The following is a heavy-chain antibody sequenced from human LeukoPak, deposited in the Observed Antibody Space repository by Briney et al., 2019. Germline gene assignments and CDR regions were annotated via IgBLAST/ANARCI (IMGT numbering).Heavy chain of an antibody. J-gene: IGHJ4*02. Sequence: GGSLRLSCAASGSTFSSYTMNWVRQAPGKGLEWVSIISSGSSYIHYADSVKGRFTISRDNAKNSLYLQMNSLRAEDTALYYCARGGSYGGYHSYWGQGTLVTVSS. CDR3: ARGGSYGGYHSY. CDR2: ISSGSSYI. V-gene: IGHV3-21*01. CDR1: GSTFSSYT. D-gene: IGHD4-23*01.